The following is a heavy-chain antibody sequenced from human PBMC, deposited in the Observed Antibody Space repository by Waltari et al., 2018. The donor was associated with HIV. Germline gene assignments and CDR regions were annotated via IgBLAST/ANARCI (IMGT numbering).Heavy chain of an antibody. CDR2: IYTSGST. CDR1: GGSISSYY. Sequence: QVQLQESGPGLVKPSETLSLTCTVSGGSISSYYWSWIRQPAGQGLEWIGRIYTSGSTNYNPYLKSRVTMSVDTSKNQFSLKLSSVTAADTAVYYCARGHVDTAMVTPYYYGMDVWGQGTTVTVSS. CDR3: ARGHVDTAMVTPYYYGMDV. V-gene: IGHV4-4*07. J-gene: IGHJ6*02. D-gene: IGHD5-18*01.